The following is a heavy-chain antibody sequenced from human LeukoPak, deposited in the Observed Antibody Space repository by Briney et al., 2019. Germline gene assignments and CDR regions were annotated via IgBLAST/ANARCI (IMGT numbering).Heavy chain of an antibody. J-gene: IGHJ6*03. CDR1: GVTFSSFD. CDR2: IGTAIDT. D-gene: IGHD1-1*01. Sequence: GGSLRLSCAASGVTFSSFDMHWGRERTRQGLEWGSTIGTAIDTYSPGSVEGRFTLSRDNAKNSLYLQMNSLTAGDTAVYYCARGPPRGKYYYMDVWGKGTTVTVSS. V-gene: IGHV3-13*01. CDR3: ARGPPRGKYYYMDV.